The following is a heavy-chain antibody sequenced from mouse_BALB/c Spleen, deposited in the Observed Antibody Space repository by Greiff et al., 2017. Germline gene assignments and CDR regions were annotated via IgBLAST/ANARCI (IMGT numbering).Heavy chain of an antibody. V-gene: IGHV1-7*01. CDR3: ARSYGNYDAMDY. CDR2: INPSTGYT. Sequence: QVQLKQSGAELAKPGASVKMSCKASGYTFTSYWMHWVKQRPGQGLEWIGYINPSTGYTEYNQKFKDKATLTADKSSSTAYMQLSSLTSEDSAVYYCARSYGNYDAMDYWGQGTSVTVSS. J-gene: IGHJ4*01. D-gene: IGHD2-1*01. CDR1: GYTFTSYW.